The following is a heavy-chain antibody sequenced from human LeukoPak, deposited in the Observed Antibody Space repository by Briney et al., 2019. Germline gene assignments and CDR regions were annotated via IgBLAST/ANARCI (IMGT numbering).Heavy chain of an antibody. CDR2: VSSSGSTT. J-gene: IGHJ6*04. CDR3: AELGVTMIGGV. Sequence: GGSLRLSCAGSGFTFSDYYMNWIRQTPGKGLEWLSYVSSSGSTTYYAASVKGRFTISRDNAKNSLYLQMNSLRAEDTAVYYCAELGVTMIGGVWGKGTTVTISS. D-gene: IGHD3-10*02. CDR1: GFTFSDYY. V-gene: IGHV3-11*04.